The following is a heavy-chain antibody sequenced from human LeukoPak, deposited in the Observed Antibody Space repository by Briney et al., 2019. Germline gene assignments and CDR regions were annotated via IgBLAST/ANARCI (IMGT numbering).Heavy chain of an antibody. J-gene: IGHJ4*02. CDR1: GGSFSGYY. CDR3: ARDRPYSGALGY. Sequence: SETLSLTCAVYGGSFSGYYWSWIRQPPGKGLEWIGEINHSGSTNYNPSLKSRVTISVDTSKNQFPLKLTSVTAADTAVYYCARDRPYSGALGYWGQGTLVTVSS. V-gene: IGHV4-34*01. CDR2: INHSGST. D-gene: IGHD5-18*01.